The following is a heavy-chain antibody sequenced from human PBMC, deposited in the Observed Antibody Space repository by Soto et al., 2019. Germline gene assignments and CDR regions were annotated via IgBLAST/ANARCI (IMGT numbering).Heavy chain of an antibody. CDR3: ARGSGYYRNSDS. V-gene: IGHV4-31*02. D-gene: IGHD3-3*01. J-gene: IGHJ4*02. Sequence: QVQLQESGPGLVKPSQTLSLTCYVSGGSITSGGYSWTWIRHQPGKALQWIGYIFDSGCAYYNPSRKSRLTITVDTGKNLFSLELSSVTAADTAGYYGARGSGYYRNSDSWGQGTLVSVSS. CDR1: GGSITSGGYS. CDR2: IFDSGCA.